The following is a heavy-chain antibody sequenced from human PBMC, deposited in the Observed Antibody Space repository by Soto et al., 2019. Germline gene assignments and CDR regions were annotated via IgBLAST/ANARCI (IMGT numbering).Heavy chain of an antibody. Sequence: GESLKISCKGSGYSFSRYWIAWVPQTPGKGPEWRGLIYPGDSDTRYSPSFQGQVTISADKSITTAYLQWSSLKASDTAIYYCARDTFSGDSSGPHYWGQGTLVTVSS. CDR1: GYSFSRYW. CDR3: ARDTFSGDSSGPHY. J-gene: IGHJ4*02. CDR2: IYPGDSDT. V-gene: IGHV5-51*01. D-gene: IGHD3-22*01.